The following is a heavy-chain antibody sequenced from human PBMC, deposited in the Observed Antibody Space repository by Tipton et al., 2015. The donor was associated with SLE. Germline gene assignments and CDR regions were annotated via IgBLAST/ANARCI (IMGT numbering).Heavy chain of an antibody. CDR2: IYSGETT. Sequence: SLRLSCAASGFIVRSHYMSWVRQAPGKGLEWVSVIYSGETTYYADSVKGRFAISRDNSKNTLYLQMNSLRPEATAVYYCATLWGYCSVGRCYSAFWGQGTLVTVSS. D-gene: IGHD2-15*01. J-gene: IGHJ4*02. CDR1: GFIVRSHY. V-gene: IGHV3-53*05. CDR3: ATLWGYCSVGRCYSAF.